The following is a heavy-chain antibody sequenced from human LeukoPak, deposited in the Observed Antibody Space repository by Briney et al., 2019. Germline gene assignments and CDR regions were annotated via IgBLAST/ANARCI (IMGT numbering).Heavy chain of an antibody. CDR3: ARYDDYGGLNWFEP. D-gene: IGHD4-23*01. Sequence: SVKVSCKASGGTFNSYTISWVRQAPGQGLEWMGRIIPILGIANYAQKFQGRVTITADKSTSTAYMELSSLRSEDTAVYYCARYDDYGGLNWFEPWGQGTLVTVSS. V-gene: IGHV1-69*02. CDR1: GGTFNSYT. CDR2: IIPILGIA. J-gene: IGHJ5*02.